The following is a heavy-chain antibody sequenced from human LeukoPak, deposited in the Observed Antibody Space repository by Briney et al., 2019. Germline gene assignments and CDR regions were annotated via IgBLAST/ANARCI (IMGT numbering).Heavy chain of an antibody. CDR1: GFTLSSYS. D-gene: IGHD1-7*01. CDR2: ISSSSSYI. V-gene: IGHV3-21*01. Sequence: GGSLRLSCAASGFTLSSYSMNWVRQAPGKGLEWVSCISSSSSYIYYADSVKGRFTISRDNAKNSLYLQMNSLRAEDTAVYYCARAHNWKYGSFDFWGQGTLVTVSS. J-gene: IGHJ4*02. CDR3: ARAHNWKYGSFDF.